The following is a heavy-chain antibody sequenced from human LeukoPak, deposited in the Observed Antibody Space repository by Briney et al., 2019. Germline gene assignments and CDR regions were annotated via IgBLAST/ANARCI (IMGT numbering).Heavy chain of an antibody. CDR1: GYSISSGYY. J-gene: IGHJ5*02. CDR2: IYHSGST. V-gene: IGHV4-38-2*02. CDR3: ARDGCSSTSCYPNDNWFDP. D-gene: IGHD2-2*01. Sequence: PSETLSLTCTVSGYSISSGYYWGWIRQPPGKGLEWIGSIYHSGSTYYNPSLKSRVTISVDTSKNQFSLKLSSVTAADTAVYYCARDGCSSTSCYPNDNWFDPWGQGTLVTVSS.